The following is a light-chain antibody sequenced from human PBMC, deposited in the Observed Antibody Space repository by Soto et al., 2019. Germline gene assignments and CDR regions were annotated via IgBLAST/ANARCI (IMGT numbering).Light chain of an antibody. CDR3: QQYGTSEII. CDR2: DTS. J-gene: IGKJ5*01. Sequence: EFVLTQSPGTVSLSPGERATLYCRASQSLANSFIAWYQQKPGQAPRLLIYDTSSRASGIPDRFSGSGSGTDFTLTISRLETEDFAVFYCQQYGTSEIIFGQGTRLEIK. CDR1: QSLANSF. V-gene: IGKV3-20*01.